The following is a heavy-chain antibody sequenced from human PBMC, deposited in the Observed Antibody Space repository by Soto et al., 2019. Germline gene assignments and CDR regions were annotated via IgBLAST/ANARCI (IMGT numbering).Heavy chain of an antibody. J-gene: IGHJ4*02. V-gene: IGHV3-11*04. CDR2: ISSSGSTI. CDR1: GFTFSDYY. CDR3: ARARPYYYDSSGQCLDY. D-gene: IGHD3-22*01. Sequence: GGSLRLSCAASGFTFSDYYMSWIRQAPGKGLEWVSYISSSGSTIYYADSVKGRFTISRDNAKNSLYLQMNSLRVEDTAVYYCARARPYYYDSSGQCLDYWGPGTLVTVSS.